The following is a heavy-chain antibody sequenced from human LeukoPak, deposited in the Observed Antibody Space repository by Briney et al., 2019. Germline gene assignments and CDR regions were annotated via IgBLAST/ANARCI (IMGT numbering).Heavy chain of an antibody. CDR1: GFTFSSYS. CDR3: ARDAAAGEYFQH. Sequence: GGSLRLSCAASGFTFSSYSMNWVRQAPGKGLEWVSSISSSSSYIYYADSVKGRFTISRDNAKNSLYLQMNSLRAEDTAVYYCARDAAAGEYFQHWGQGTLVTVSS. J-gene: IGHJ1*01. D-gene: IGHD6-13*01. V-gene: IGHV3-21*04. CDR2: ISSSSSYI.